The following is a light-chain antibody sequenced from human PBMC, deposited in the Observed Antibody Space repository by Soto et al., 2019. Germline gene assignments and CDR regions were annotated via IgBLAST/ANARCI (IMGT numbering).Light chain of an antibody. J-gene: IGKJ4*01. CDR2: DAS. Sequence: EIVLTQSLGTLSLSPVEIATLSFMASQSVRRSLVWYQQKPGQAPRLLIYDASTRAAGVPARFSGSGSGTEFTLTISSLQSEDSAVYYCQKYYDWPLAFGGGTKVDIK. CDR3: QKYYDWPLA. CDR1: QSVRRS. V-gene: IGKV3-15*01.